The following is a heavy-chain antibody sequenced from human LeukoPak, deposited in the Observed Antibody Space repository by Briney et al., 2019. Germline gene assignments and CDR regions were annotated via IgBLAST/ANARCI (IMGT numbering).Heavy chain of an antibody. Sequence: AASVKVSCKASGYTFTSYYMHWVRQAPGQGLEWVGIINPSCVCTNYAQKFQGRVTITRDTSTTTSYMELSSQQSEAKAVYYCARGSDYDILTGYYWAPPAYYFDYWGQGTLVTVS. CDR1: GYTFTSYY. V-gene: IGHV1-46*03. J-gene: IGHJ4*02. CDR2: INPSCVCT. D-gene: IGHD3-9*01. CDR3: ARGSDYDILTGYYWAPPAYYFDY.